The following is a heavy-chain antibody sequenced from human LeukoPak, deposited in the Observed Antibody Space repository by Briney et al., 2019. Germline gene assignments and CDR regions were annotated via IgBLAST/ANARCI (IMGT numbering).Heavy chain of an antibody. CDR3: ATLFRIAAAGIRDYFDY. D-gene: IGHD6-13*01. Sequence: ASVKVSCKVSGYTLTELSMHWVRQAPGKGLEWMGGFDPEDGETIYAQKFQGRVTMTEDTSTDTAYMELSSLRSEDTAVYYCATLFRIAAAGIRDYFDYWGQGTPVTVSS. CDR1: GYTLTELS. CDR2: FDPEDGET. J-gene: IGHJ4*02. V-gene: IGHV1-24*01.